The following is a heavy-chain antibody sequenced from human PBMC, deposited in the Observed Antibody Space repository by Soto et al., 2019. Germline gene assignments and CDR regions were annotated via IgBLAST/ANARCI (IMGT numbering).Heavy chain of an antibody. CDR1: GDTFSGYP. D-gene: IGHD3-10*01. V-gene: IGHV1-69*18. Sequence: QVQLVQSGAELKKPGSSVKVSCKASGDTFSGYPINWVRQAPGEGLEWMGRIIPVFGTTNDAQRFEGRVTFTADESTNTAYIELRGLLSEDTAVYYCARDGAFGELKYWGPGTLVIVSS. CDR3: ARDGAFGELKY. J-gene: IGHJ4*02. CDR2: IIPVFGTT.